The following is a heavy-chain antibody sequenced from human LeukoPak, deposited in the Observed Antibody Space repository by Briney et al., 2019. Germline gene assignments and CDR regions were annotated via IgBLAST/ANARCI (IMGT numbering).Heavy chain of an antibody. CDR1: GGSFSGYY. D-gene: IGHD3-10*01. CDR3: AREGSYYYGSGSYGDY. V-gene: IGHV4-34*01. CDR2: INHSGST. J-gene: IGHJ4*02. Sequence: SETLSLTCAVYGGSFSGYYWSWIRQPPGKGLEWIGEINHSGSTNYNPSLKSRVTISVDTSKNQFSLKLSSVTAADTAVYYCAREGSYYYGSGSYGDYWGQGTLVTVSS.